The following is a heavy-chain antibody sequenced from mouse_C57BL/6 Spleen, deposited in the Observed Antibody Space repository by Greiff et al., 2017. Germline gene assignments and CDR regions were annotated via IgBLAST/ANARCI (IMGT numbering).Heavy chain of an antibody. Sequence: VQLQQSGAELVKPGASVKLSCKASGYTFTEYTIHWVKQRSGQGLEWIGWFYPGSGSIKYNEKFKDKATLTADNSASSVTMELSRLTSEDSAVYFCERCEGDDDKGLFAYWGQGTLVTVSA. J-gene: IGHJ3*01. CDR1: GYTFTEYT. V-gene: IGHV1-62-2*01. D-gene: IGHD2-4*01. CDR2: FYPGSGSI. CDR3: ERCEGDDDKGLFAY.